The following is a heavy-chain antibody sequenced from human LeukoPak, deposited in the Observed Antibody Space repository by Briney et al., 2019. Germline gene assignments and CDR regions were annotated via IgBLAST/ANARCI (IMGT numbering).Heavy chain of an antibody. V-gene: IGHV3-23*01. CDR2: IGGSGGST. CDR3: AKDSAYGGNAEDAFDI. J-gene: IGHJ3*02. Sequence: PGGSLRLSCAASGFTFSSYAMSWVRQAPGKGLEWVSAIGGSGGSTYYADSVKGRFTISRDNSKNTLYLQMNSLRAEDTAVYYCAKDSAYGGNAEDAFDIWGQGTMVTVSS. D-gene: IGHD4-17*01. CDR1: GFTFSSYA.